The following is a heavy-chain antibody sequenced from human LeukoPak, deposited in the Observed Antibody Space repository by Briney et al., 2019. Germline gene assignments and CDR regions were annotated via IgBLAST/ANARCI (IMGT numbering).Heavy chain of an antibody. V-gene: IGHV3-23*01. CDR1: GFTFSSYA. CDR3: AKAFLPGYSSGWYTWFDP. CDR2: ISGSGGST. J-gene: IGHJ5*02. Sequence: GGSLRLSCAASGFTFSSYAMSWVRQAPGKGLEWVSAISGSGGSTYYADSVKGRFTISRDNSKNTLYLQMNSLRAEDTAVYYCAKAFLPGYSSGWYTWFDPWGQGTLVTVSS. D-gene: IGHD6-19*01.